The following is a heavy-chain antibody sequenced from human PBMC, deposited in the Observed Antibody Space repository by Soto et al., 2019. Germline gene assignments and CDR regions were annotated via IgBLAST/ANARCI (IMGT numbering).Heavy chain of an antibody. CDR1: GGSISSGGYS. CDR3: ARVPDR. J-gene: IGHJ5*02. V-gene: IGHV4-30-2*01. D-gene: IGHD2-2*01. CDR2: IYHSGST. Sequence: PSETLSLTCAVSGGSISSGGYSWSWIRQPPGKGLEWIGYIYHSGSTYYNPSLKSRVTISVDRSKNQFSLKLSSVTAADTAAYYCARVPDRWGQGPLVTVSS.